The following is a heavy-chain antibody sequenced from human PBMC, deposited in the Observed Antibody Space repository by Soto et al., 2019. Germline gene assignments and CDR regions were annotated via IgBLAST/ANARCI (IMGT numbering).Heavy chain of an antibody. V-gene: IGHV3-11*04. D-gene: IGHD2-2*01. Sequence: GGSLRLSCAASGFTFSDYYMSWIRQAPGKGLEWVSYISSSGSTIYYADSVKGRFTISRDNAKNSLYLQMNSLRAEDTAVYYCARARWGSTSCNPFCYYYYGMDVWGQGTTVTVSS. CDR2: ISSSGSTI. CDR3: ARARWGSTSCNPFCYYYYGMDV. J-gene: IGHJ6*02. CDR1: GFTFSDYY.